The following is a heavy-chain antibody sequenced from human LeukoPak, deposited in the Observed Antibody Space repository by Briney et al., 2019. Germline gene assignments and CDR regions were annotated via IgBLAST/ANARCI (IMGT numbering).Heavy chain of an antibody. V-gene: IGHV1-2*06. CDR3: ARAESEMCGGYVY. CDR2: INPNSGGT. D-gene: IGHD5-12*01. CDR1: GYTFTGYY. Sequence: GASVKVSCKASGYTFTGYYMHWVRQAPGQGLEWMGRINPNSGGTNYAQKFQGRVTMTRDTSISTAYMELSRLRSDDTAVYYCARAESEMCGGYVYWGQGTLVTVSS. J-gene: IGHJ4*02.